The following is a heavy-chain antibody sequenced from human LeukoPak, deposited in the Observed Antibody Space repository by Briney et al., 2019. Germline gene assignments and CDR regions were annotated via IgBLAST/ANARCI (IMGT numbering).Heavy chain of an antibody. D-gene: IGHD4-17*01. V-gene: IGHV4-31*03. CDR1: GGSVSSGGFY. J-gene: IGHJ6*03. CDR3: ARKNDYGASYYIDV. Sequence: SQTLSLTCTVSGGSVSSGGFYWSWLRQHPVKGLEWIGFLSYSGTTDYNPSLKSRVTMSVDTTRNQFSLRLSSVTAADTAMYYCARKNDYGASYYIDVWGRGTTVTVSS. CDR2: LSYSGTT.